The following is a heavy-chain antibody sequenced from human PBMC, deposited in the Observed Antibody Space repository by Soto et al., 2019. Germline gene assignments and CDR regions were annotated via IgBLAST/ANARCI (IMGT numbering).Heavy chain of an antibody. Sequence: GWSLRLSCAASGFTFSNAWMSWVRQAPGKGLEWVGRIKSKTDGGTTDYATPVKGRFTISRDDTRNTLYLQMNSLKTEDTAVYYCPTAFHTAVTTKSNSFDPWGHGP. D-gene: IGHD4-17*01. CDR3: PTAFHTAVTTKSNSFDP. J-gene: IGHJ5*02. V-gene: IGHV3-15*01. CDR2: IKSKTDGGTT. CDR1: GFTFSNAW.